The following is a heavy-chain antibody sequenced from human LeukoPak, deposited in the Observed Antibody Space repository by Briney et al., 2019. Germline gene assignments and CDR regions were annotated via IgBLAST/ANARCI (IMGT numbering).Heavy chain of an antibody. J-gene: IGHJ4*02. CDR2: ITIDGTTT. Sequence: GGSLSLSCAASGFTVRNHWMDWVRHTAGKGMVWVSRITIDGTTTTYPHSVKPRFTISRDNAKTTLYLQMNNLTAEDTAMYYCARDQRVTGRPDIDYWGQGTLVIVSS. CDR1: GFTVRNHW. V-gene: IGHV3-74*03. CDR3: ARDQRVTGRPDIDY. D-gene: IGHD6-6*01.